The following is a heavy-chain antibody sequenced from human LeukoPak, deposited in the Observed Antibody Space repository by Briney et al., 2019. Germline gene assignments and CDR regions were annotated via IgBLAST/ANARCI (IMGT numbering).Heavy chain of an antibody. J-gene: IGHJ4*02. D-gene: IGHD5-18*01. CDR2: IYPGDSDT. CDR1: GSTFTSYW. Sequence: GASVKVSCKASGSTFTSYWIGWVRQMPGKGLEWMGIIYPGDSDTRYSPSFQGQVTISADKSISTAYLQWSSLKASDTAMYYCARHPSGNTAMAPSWGQGTLVTVSS. CDR3: ARHPSGNTAMAPS. V-gene: IGHV5-51*01.